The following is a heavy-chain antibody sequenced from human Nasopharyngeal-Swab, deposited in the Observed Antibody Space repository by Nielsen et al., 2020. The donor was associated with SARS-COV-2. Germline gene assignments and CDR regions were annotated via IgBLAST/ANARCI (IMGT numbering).Heavy chain of an antibody. CDR1: GFTFSSYG. CDR3: ARGYSGYDDAFDI. J-gene: IGHJ3*02. V-gene: IGHV3-33*01. Sequence: GESLKISCAASGFTFSSYGMHWVRQAPGQGLEWVAVIWYDGSNKFYADSVKGRFTISRDNSKNTLYLQMNSLRAEDTAVFYCARGYSGYDDAFDIWGQGTMVTVSS. CDR2: IWYDGSNK. D-gene: IGHD5-12*01.